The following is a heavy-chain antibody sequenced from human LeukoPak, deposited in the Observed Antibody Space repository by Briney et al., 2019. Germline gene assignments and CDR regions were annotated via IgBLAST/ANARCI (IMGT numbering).Heavy chain of an antibody. J-gene: IGHJ5*02. CDR2: ISSCSSYI. CDR3: AIVLLWFVELFGFDP. V-gene: IGHV3-21*01. D-gene: IGHD3-10*01. CDR1: GFTFSSYS. Sequence: GGSLRLSCAASGFTFSSYSMNWVRQAPGKGLVWVSSISSCSSYIYYADSVKGRFTISRDNAKNSLYLQMNSLRAEDTAVYCCAIVLLWFVELFGFDPWGQGTLVTVSS.